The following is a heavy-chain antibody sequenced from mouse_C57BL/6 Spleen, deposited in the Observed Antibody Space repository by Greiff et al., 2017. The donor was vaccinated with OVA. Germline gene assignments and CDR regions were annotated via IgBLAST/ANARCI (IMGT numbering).Heavy chain of an antibody. CDR2: INPNNGGT. J-gene: IGHJ3*01. Sequence: VQLQQSGPELVKPGASVKMSCKASGYTFTDYNMHWVKQSHGKSLEWIGYINPNNGGTSYNQKFKGKATLTVNKSSSTAYMELRSLTSEDSAVYYCARGDDYGSSRFAYWGKGTLVTVSA. V-gene: IGHV1-22*01. D-gene: IGHD1-1*01. CDR1: GYTFTDYN. CDR3: ARGDDYGSSRFAY.